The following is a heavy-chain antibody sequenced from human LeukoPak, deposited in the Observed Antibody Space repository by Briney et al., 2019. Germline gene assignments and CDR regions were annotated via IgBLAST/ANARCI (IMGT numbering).Heavy chain of an antibody. CDR1: GGSISSDDSY. J-gene: IGHJ3*02. CDR2: IYSSGST. Sequence: SETLSLTCTVSGGSISSDDSYWSWIRQPAGKGLEWIGRIYSSGSTNYNPSLKSRVTISLDTSKNQFSLNLTSVTVADTAVYYCAREGRITIFGMPHWGAFEIWGQGTLVSVSS. CDR3: AREGRITIFGMPHWGAFEI. D-gene: IGHD3-3*01. V-gene: IGHV4-61*02.